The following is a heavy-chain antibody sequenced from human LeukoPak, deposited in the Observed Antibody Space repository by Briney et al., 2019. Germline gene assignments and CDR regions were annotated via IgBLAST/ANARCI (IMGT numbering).Heavy chain of an antibody. V-gene: IGHV3-7*01. J-gene: IGHJ4*02. Sequence: PGGSLRLSCAASGFTFSSYWMSWVRQAPGKGLEWVANIKQDGSVKYYVDSVKGRFTISRDNANNSLYLLMNSLRAEDTAVYYCARGSGSGDFWGQGTRVTVSS. CDR2: IKQDGSVK. CDR1: GFTFSSYW. CDR3: ARGSGSGDF. D-gene: IGHD3-3*01.